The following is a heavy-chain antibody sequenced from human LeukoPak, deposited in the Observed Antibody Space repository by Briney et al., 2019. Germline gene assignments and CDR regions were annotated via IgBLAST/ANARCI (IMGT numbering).Heavy chain of an antibody. CDR1: GYTFTSYD. CDR2: MNPNSGNT. CDR3: ARARKYDIMSRRPGYFDY. Sequence: ASVKVSCKASGYTFTSYDINWVRQATGQGLEWMGWMNPNSGNTGYAQKFQGRVTMTRNTSISTAYMELSSLRSEDAAVYYCARARKYDIMSRRPGYFDYWGQGTLVTVSS. J-gene: IGHJ4*02. D-gene: IGHD3-9*01. V-gene: IGHV1-8*01.